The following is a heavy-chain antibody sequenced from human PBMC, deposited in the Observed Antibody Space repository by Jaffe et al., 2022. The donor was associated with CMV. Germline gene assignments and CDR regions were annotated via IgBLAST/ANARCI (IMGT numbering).Heavy chain of an antibody. CDR2: IIPIFGTA. J-gene: IGHJ6*02. V-gene: IGHV1-69*01. CDR3: ARGAGGSSAPDYYYYYGMDV. Sequence: QVQLVQSGAEVKKPGSSVKVSCKASGGTFSSYAISWVRQAPGQGLEWMGGIIPIFGTANYAQKFQGRVTITADESTSTAYMELSSLRSEDTAVYYCARGAGGSSAPDYYYYYGMDVWGQGTTVTVSS. CDR1: GGTFSSYA. D-gene: IGHD6-6*01.